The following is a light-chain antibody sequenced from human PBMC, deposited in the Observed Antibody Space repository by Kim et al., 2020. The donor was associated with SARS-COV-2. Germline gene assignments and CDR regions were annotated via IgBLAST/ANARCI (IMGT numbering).Light chain of an antibody. V-gene: IGKV1-39*01. J-gene: IGKJ2*01. CDR3: QQSYSIPYT. Sequence: SGCVGDRVTITCRASQSISRYVNWHQQKPGKAPKLLIYAAYSLQSGVQSRISGSGSGTDFTLTISSLQPEDFATYYCQQSYSIPYTFGQGTKLEI. CDR2: AAY. CDR1: QSISRY.